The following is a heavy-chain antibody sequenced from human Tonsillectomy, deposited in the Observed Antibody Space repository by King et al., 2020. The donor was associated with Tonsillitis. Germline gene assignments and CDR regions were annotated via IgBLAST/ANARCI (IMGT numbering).Heavy chain of an antibody. J-gene: IGHJ6*03. CDR3: AICTRGAPYYYYYMDV. CDR2: IIPIFGTA. CDR1: GGTFISYA. D-gene: IGHD1-26*01. Sequence: QLVQSGAEVKKPESSVKVSCKASGGTFISYAISWVRQAPGQGLEWMGGIIPIFGTANYAQKFQGRVTITADKSTSTAYMELNSLRSDDTAVYYCAICTRGAPYYYYYMDVWGKGTTVTVSS. V-gene: IGHV1-69*14.